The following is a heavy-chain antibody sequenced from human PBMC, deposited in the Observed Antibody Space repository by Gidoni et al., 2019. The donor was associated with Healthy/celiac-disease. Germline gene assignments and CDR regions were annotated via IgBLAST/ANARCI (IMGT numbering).Heavy chain of an antibody. Sequence: QVQLQESGPGLVKPSETLSLTCTVSGGSISSYYWSWIRQPPGKGLEWIGYIYYSGSTNYNPSLKSRVTILVDTSKNQFSLKLSSVTAADTAVYYCAGTRRDGYNFFDYWGQGTLVTVSS. CDR1: GGSISSYY. V-gene: IGHV4-59*01. CDR3: AGTRRDGYNFFDY. J-gene: IGHJ4*02. D-gene: IGHD5-12*01. CDR2: IYYSGST.